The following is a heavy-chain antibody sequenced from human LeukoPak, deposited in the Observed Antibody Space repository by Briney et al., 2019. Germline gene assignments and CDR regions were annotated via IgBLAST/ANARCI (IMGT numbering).Heavy chain of an antibody. Sequence: GESLKISCKGSGYTFISYWIGWVRQMPGKGLEWMGIIYPDDSDTRYSPSFHGQVTISADKSITTAYLQWSSLKASDTAIYYCVRQGTWWTADYWGQGTLVTVSS. CDR1: GYTFISYW. CDR2: IYPDDSDT. D-gene: IGHD2-8*02. J-gene: IGHJ4*02. V-gene: IGHV5-51*01. CDR3: VRQGTWWTADY.